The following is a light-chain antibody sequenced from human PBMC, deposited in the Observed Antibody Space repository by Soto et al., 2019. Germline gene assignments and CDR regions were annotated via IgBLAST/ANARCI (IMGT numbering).Light chain of an antibody. CDR3: QKYNTSPLT. Sequence: DIQMTQSPSSLSASVGDRVTITCRASQGINNYLAWYQQRPGNVPKLLIYAASTLQSGVLSRFRGSGSGTDFTLTISSLQPEDFATYYCQKYNTSPLTFGGGTKVQMK. CDR2: AAS. CDR1: QGINNY. V-gene: IGKV1-27*01. J-gene: IGKJ4*01.